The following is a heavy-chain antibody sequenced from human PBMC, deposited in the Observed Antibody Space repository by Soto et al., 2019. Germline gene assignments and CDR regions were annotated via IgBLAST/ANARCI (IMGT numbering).Heavy chain of an antibody. Sequence: ASVKVSCKASGYTFTSYGMSWVRQAPGQGLEWMGWISAYNGNTNYAQKLQGRVTMTTDTSTSTAYMELRSLRSDDTAVYYCARDRIVRYYDTSGYDFDYWGQGTLVTVSS. V-gene: IGHV1-18*01. CDR3: ARDRIVRYYDTSGYDFDY. CDR2: ISAYNGNT. D-gene: IGHD3-22*01. J-gene: IGHJ4*02. CDR1: GYTFTSYG.